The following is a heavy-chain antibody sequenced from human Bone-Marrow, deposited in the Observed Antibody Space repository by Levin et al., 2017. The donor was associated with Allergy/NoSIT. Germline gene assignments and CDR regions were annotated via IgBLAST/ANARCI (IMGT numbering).Heavy chain of an antibody. CDR1: GYTFTGYY. J-gene: IGHJ3*02. Sequence: EASVKVSCKASGYTFTGYYMHWVRQAPGQGLEWMGWINPNSGGTSYAQKFQGRVTMTRDTSISTAYMELSSLRSDDTAVYYCVRVLCSGGSCYSASRAFDIWGQGTMVTVSS. V-gene: IGHV1-2*02. D-gene: IGHD2-15*01. CDR3: VRVLCSGGSCYSASRAFDI. CDR2: INPNSGGT.